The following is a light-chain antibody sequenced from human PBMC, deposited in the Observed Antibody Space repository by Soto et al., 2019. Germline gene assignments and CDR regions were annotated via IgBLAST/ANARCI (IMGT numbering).Light chain of an antibody. Sequence: DIQMTQSPSSLSASVGDRFTITCRASQSISTHLNWYQQRPGKAPKLLIFAASSLQSGVPPRFSGSGSGTDFTLTISSLQPEDSATYYCQQYNSYPITFGQGTRLEIK. CDR1: QSISTH. CDR2: AAS. J-gene: IGKJ5*01. V-gene: IGKV1-39*01. CDR3: QQYNSYPIT.